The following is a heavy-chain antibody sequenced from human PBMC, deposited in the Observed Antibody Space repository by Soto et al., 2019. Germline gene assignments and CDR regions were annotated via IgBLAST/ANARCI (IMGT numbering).Heavy chain of an antibody. CDR3: ARKTIVLSPAAPQPTFLDGSAP. V-gene: IGHV4-59*08. Sequence: SETLSLTCTVSGGSISSYYWSWIRQPPGKGLEWIGYIYYSGSTNYNPSLKSRVTISVDTSKNQFSLKLSPVTAADTDVDYCARKTIVLSPAAPQPTFLDGSAPWAQETLVTVPS. D-gene: IGHD2-2*01. CDR1: GGSISSYY. J-gene: IGHJ5*02. CDR2: IYYSGST.